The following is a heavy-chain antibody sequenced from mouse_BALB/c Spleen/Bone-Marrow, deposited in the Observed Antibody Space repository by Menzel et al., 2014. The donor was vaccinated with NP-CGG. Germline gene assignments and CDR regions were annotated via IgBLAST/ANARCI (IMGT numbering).Heavy chain of an antibody. CDR2: ISSGGSYT. D-gene: IGHD2-1*01. CDR3: TRDGKGNYDYAMDY. V-gene: IGHV5-6-4*01. Sequence: DVQLVESGGGLVKPGGPLKLSCAASGFTFSSYTMSWVRQTPEKRLEWVATISSGGSYTYYPDSVKGRFTISRDNAKNTLYLQMSSLKSEDTAMYYCTRDGKGNYDYAMDYWGQGTSVTVSS. J-gene: IGHJ4*01. CDR1: GFTFSSYT.